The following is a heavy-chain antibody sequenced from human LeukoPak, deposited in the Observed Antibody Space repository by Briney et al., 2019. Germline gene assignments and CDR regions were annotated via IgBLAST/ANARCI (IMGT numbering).Heavy chain of an antibody. CDR3: ASTNLGIRADAFHI. V-gene: IGHV2-5*02. CDR2: IYWDDDK. J-gene: IGHJ3*02. CDR1: GFSIRADGVG. D-gene: IGHD7-27*01. Sequence: SGPTLVNPTQTLTLTCTFSGFSIRADGVGVGWIRQPPGKALEWLALIYWDDDKRHSPSLKSRLTITKDTSKNQVVLTMTNMDPADTAIYYCASTNLGIRADAFHIWGQGTMVTVSS.